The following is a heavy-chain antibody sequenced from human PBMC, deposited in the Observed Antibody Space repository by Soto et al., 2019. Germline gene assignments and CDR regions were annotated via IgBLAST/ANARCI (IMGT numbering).Heavy chain of an antibody. CDR1: GFTFSSYA. V-gene: IGHV3-23*01. CDR2: ISGSGGST. Sequence: GGSLRLSCAASGFTFSSYAMSWVRQAPGKGLEWVSAISGSGGSTYYADSVKGRFTISRDNSKNTLYLQMNSLRAEDTAVYYCAKDRDIVVVVAATPNWFDPWGQGTLVTVSS. D-gene: IGHD2-15*01. J-gene: IGHJ5*02. CDR3: AKDRDIVVVVAATPNWFDP.